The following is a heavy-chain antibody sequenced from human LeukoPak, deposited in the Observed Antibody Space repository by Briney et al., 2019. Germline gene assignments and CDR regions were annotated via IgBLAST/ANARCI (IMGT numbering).Heavy chain of an antibody. CDR1: GYTLTELS. D-gene: IGHD2-2*01. V-gene: IGHV1-24*01. J-gene: IGHJ4*02. CDR2: FDPEDGET. Sequence: GASVKVSCKVSGYTLTELSMHWVRQAPGKGLEWMGGFDPEDGETIYAQKFQGRVTMTEDTSTDTAYMELSSLRSEDTAVYYCATGGYCSSTSCYYLDYWGQGTLVTVSS. CDR3: ATGGYCSSTSCYYLDY.